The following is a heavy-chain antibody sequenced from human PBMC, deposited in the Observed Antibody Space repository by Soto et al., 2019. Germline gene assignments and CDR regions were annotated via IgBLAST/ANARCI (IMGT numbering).Heavy chain of an antibody. J-gene: IGHJ4*02. CDR2: ISGSGGST. CDR3: ATTYYYDSSGYYYPYYFDY. D-gene: IGHD3-22*01. CDR1: GFTFSSYA. Sequence: PGGSLRLSCAASGFTFSSYAMSWVRQAPGKGLEWVSAISGSGGSTYYADSVKGRFTISRDNSKNTLYLQMNSLRAEDTAVYYCATTYYYDSSGYYYPYYFDYWGQGTLVTVS. V-gene: IGHV3-23*01.